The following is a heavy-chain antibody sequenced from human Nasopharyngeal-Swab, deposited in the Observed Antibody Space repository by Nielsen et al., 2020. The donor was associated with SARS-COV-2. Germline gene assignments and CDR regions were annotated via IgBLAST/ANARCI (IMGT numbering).Heavy chain of an antibody. V-gene: IGHV3-13*01. J-gene: IGHJ6*03. CDR3: VKGMPQSGGMDV. CDR2: IGAAGGT. Sequence: GESLKTSCAASGFTFSSNDMHWVRLPRGKGLEWVSAIGAAGGTYYPDSVKGRFTISRENAKNSLYLQMNSLGAEDTAIYYCVKGMPQSGGMDVWGKGTTVSVSS. CDR1: GFTFSSND. D-gene: IGHD2-2*01.